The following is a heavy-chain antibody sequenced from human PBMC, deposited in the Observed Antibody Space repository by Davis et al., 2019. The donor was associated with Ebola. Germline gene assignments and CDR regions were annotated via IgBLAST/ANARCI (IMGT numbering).Heavy chain of an antibody. D-gene: IGHD1-26*01. V-gene: IGHV3-23*01. CDR3: ANWVLVGPTT. J-gene: IGHJ5*02. CDR1: GFSFSGFA. Sequence: GESLKISCAASGFSFSGFAMSWVRQAPGRGLEWVSGISGGGGTTYYADSVKGRFTISRDNSKNTLYLQMNSLRAGDTAVYYCANWVLVGPTTWGQGTLVTVSS. CDR2: ISGGGGTT.